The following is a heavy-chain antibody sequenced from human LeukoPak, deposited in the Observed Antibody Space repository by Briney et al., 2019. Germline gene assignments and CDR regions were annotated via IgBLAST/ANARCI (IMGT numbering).Heavy chain of an antibody. CDR1: GFTFSRYA. CDR2: ISGSGTNT. Sequence: GGSLRLSCAASGFTFSRYAMSGAAQAQGRGRGGASTISGSGTNTYYADAVKGRFTISRDNSKNALYLQMNSLRAEDTAVFYCAKDTAFNGNTPFDNWGQGTLVTVSS. J-gene: IGHJ4*02. D-gene: IGHD2-8*01. V-gene: IGHV3-23*01. CDR3: AKDTAFNGNTPFDN.